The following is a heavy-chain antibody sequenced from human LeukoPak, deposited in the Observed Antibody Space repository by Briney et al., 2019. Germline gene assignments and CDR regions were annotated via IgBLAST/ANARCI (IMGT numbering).Heavy chain of an antibody. CDR1: GGSISSGDYY. D-gene: IGHD3-3*01. Sequence: PSETLSLTCTVSGGSISSGDYYWSWIRQPPGKGLEWIGYIYYRGSTYYNPSLKSRVTISVDTSKNQFSLKLSSVTAADTAVYYCARDSTHLNFWSGYCRDHGMDVWGQGTTVTVSS. J-gene: IGHJ6*02. CDR3: ARDSTHLNFWSGYCRDHGMDV. V-gene: IGHV4-30-4*01. CDR2: IYYRGST.